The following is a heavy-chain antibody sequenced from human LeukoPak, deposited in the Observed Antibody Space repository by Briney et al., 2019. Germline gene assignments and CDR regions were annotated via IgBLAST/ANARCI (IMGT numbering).Heavy chain of an antibody. CDR3: ARERGYGSGTFDY. D-gene: IGHD3-10*01. V-gene: IGHV3-48*03. Sequence: GGSLRLSCAASGFTFSSYEMNWVRQAPGKGLEWVSYISSSGSNIYYADSVKGRFHISRDNAKNSLYLQMNSLRAEDTAVYYCARERGYGSGTFDYWGQGIQVTTSS. CDR2: ISSSGSNI. CDR1: GFTFSSYE. J-gene: IGHJ4*02.